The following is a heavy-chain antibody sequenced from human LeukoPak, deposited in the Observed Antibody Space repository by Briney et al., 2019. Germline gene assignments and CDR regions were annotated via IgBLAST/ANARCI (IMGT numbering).Heavy chain of an antibody. V-gene: IGHV4-38-2*01. J-gene: IGHJ4*02. D-gene: IGHD3-16*01. CDR3: ARGGSRNYYFDY. CDR2: IYHSGST. CDR1: GYSISSGYY. Sequence: SETLSLTCAVSGYSISSGYYWGWIRQPPGKGLEWIGSIYHSGSTYYNPSLKSRVTISVDTSKNQFSLKLSSVTAADTAVYYYARGGSRNYYFDYWGQGTLVTVSS.